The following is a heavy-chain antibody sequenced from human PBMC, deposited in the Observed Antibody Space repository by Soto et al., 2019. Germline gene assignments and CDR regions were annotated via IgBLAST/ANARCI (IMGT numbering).Heavy chain of an antibody. CDR2: VYYTGTT. CDR3: ARDKVLTGMFDF. CDR1: GGSIGSYH. V-gene: IGHV4-59*01. Sequence: PSETLSLTCTVSGGSIGSYHWSWVRQPPGKGLEWIASVYYTGTTNYNPSLGSRVTISIDAPGNRFSMEITSVTAADTAIYYCARDKVLTGMFDFWGQGTLVTVSS. J-gene: IGHJ4*02.